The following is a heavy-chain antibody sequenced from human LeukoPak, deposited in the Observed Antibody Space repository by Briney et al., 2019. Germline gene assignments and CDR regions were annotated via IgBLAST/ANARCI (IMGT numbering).Heavy chain of an antibody. J-gene: IGHJ4*02. CDR3: AKPYSDSSGYIRD. CDR2: IWFDGSDK. V-gene: IGHV3-33*06. D-gene: IGHD3-22*01. Sequence: PGGSLRLSCAASGFTFSYYGMHWVRQAPGKGLEWVAHIWFDGSDKYYADSVKGRFSISRDNSKNTLYLQMDSLRVEDTAVYYCAKPYSDSSGYIRDWGQGTLVTVSS. CDR1: GFTFSYYG.